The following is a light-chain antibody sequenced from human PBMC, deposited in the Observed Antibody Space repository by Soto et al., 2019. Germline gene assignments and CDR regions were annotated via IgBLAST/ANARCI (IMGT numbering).Light chain of an antibody. CDR1: SGHSNYA. V-gene: IGLV4-69*02. CDR3: QTWGSGIVV. J-gene: IGLJ2*01. Sequence: QPVLTQSPSASASLGASVKLTCTLSSGHSNYAIAWHQQQSEKGPRYLMKLNSDGSHRKGDRIPDRFSGSSSGAERYLTISSSQSEDEADYYCQTWGSGIVVFGGGTKLTVL. CDR2: LNSDGSH.